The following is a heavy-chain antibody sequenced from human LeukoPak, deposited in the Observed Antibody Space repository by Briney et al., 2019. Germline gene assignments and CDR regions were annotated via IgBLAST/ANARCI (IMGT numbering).Heavy chain of an antibody. J-gene: IGHJ5*02. D-gene: IGHD3-3*01. CDR3: ARDGRYYDFWSGYSTPNWFDP. V-gene: IGHV1-18*01. Sequence: ASVKVSCKASGYTFTGYGISWVRQAPGQGLEWMGWISAYNGNTNYAQKLQGRVTMTTDTSTSTAYMELRSLRSDDTAVYYCARDGRYYDFWSGYSTPNWFDPWGQGTLVTVSS. CDR1: GYTFTGYG. CDR2: ISAYNGNT.